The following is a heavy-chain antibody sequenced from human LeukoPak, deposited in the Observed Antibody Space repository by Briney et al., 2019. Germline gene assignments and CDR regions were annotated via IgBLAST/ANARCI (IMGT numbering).Heavy chain of an antibody. J-gene: IGHJ5*02. Sequence: GGSLRLSCAAFGFTVSDYWMHWVRQTPGKGLVWVSRINSDGSVNYADSVKGRVTISRDSAKDTLYLHMNSLRVEDTAVYYCARGRGVYGWFDPWGQGTLVTVSS. CDR2: INSDGSV. D-gene: IGHD3-10*01. CDR1: GFTVSDYW. V-gene: IGHV3-74*01. CDR3: ARGRGVYGWFDP.